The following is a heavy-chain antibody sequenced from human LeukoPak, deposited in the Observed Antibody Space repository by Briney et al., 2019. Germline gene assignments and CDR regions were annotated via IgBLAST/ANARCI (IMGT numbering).Heavy chain of an antibody. V-gene: IGHV4-34*01. CDR2: INHSGST. D-gene: IGHD6-19*01. CDR1: GGSFSGYY. J-gene: IGHJ6*03. CDR3: ARGDWSIAVAGHYYYYYMDV. Sequence: SETLSLTCAVYGGSFSGYYWSWIRQPPGKGLEWIGEINHSGSTNYNPSLKSRVTISVDTSKNQFSLTLSSVTAADTAVNYCARGDWSIAVAGHYYYYYMDVWGKGTTVTVSS.